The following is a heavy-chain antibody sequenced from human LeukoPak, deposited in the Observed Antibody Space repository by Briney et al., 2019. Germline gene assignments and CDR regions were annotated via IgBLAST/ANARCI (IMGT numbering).Heavy chain of an antibody. CDR2: IYYSGST. CDR1: GGSISSSSYY. J-gene: IGHJ6*03. V-gene: IGHV4-39*01. Sequence: PSETLSLSCTVSGGSISSSSYYWGWIPQPPGQGLEWIGRIYYSGSTYYNPSLKSRVTISVDTSKNQFSLKLSSVTAADTAVYYCARLRRGYSGYDYGYYYYMDVWGKGTTVTVSS. CDR3: ARLRRGYSGYDYGYYYYMDV. D-gene: IGHD5-12*01.